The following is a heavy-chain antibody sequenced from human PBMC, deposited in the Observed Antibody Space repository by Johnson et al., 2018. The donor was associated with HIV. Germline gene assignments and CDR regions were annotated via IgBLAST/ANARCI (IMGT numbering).Heavy chain of an antibody. Sequence: MLLVESGGGVVQPGRSLRLSCAASGFTFSSYAIHWVRQAPGKGLEYVSAISSNGGSTYYANSVKGRFTISRDNSKNTLYLQMNSLRAEDTAVYFCARGVKQQLSVVDAFDIWGQGTMVTVSS. CDR1: GFTFSSYA. CDR3: ARGVKQQLSVVDAFDI. CDR2: ISSNGGST. D-gene: IGHD6-13*01. V-gene: IGHV3-64*01. J-gene: IGHJ3*02.